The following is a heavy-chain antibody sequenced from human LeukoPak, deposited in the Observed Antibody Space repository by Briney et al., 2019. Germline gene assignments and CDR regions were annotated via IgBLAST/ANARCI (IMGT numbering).Heavy chain of an antibody. CDR3: ARDASVAGKGGVFDY. CDR1: GYTFTNFG. V-gene: IGHV1-18*01. J-gene: IGHJ4*02. Sequence: ASVKVSCKASGYTFTNFGISWVRQAPGQGLEWMGWISAYNGNTNYAQKLQGRVTMTTDTSTSTAYMELRSLRSDDTAVYYCARDASVAGKGGVFDYWGQGTLVTVSS. CDR2: ISAYNGNT. D-gene: IGHD6-19*01.